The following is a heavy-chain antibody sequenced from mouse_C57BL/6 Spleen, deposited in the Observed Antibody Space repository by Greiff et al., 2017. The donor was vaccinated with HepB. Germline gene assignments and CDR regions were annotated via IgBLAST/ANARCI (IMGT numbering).Heavy chain of an antibody. D-gene: IGHD2-1*01. V-gene: IGHV1-80*01. CDR2: IYPGDGDT. J-gene: IGHJ4*01. CDR3: AREGNYPYAMDY. Sequence: QVHVKQSGAELVKPGASVKISCKASGYAFSSYWMNWVKQRPGKGLEWIGQIYPGDGDTNYNGKFKGKATLTADKSSSTAYMQLSSLTSEDSAVYFCAREGNYPYAMDYWGQGTSVTVSS. CDR1: GYAFSSYW.